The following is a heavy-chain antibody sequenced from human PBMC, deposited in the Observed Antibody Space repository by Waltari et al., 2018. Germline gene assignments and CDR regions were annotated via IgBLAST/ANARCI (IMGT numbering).Heavy chain of an antibody. D-gene: IGHD1-26*01. V-gene: IGHV1-58*01. J-gene: IGHJ3*02. Sequence: QMQLVQSGPEVKKPGTSVKVSCKASGFTFTSSAVQWVRQARGQRLEWIGWIVVGSGNTNYAQKFQERVTITRDMSTSTAYMELSSLRSEDTAVYYCARCSWELPQDDIWGQGTMVTVSS. CDR3: ARCSWELPQDDI. CDR2: IVVGSGNT. CDR1: GFTFTSSA.